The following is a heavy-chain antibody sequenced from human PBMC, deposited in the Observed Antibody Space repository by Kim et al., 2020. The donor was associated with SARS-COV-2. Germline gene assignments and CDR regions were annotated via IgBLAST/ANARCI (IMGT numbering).Heavy chain of an antibody. J-gene: IGHJ4*01. D-gene: IGHD1-1*01. CDR2: LSSSWST. Sequence: SETLSLTCTVSGGSISSSSSHWAWIRQPPGKGLEWIGSLSSSWSTYYTPSLNSRVTMSVDTSTNQFSLKLRSVTAADTATYYCAQHNSRTWNTLPSFFD. CDR3: AQHNSRTWNTLPSFFD. V-gene: IGHV4-39*01. CDR1: GGSISSSSSH.